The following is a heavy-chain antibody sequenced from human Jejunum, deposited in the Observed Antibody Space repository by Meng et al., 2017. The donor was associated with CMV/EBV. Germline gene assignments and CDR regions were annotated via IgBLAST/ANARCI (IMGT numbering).Heavy chain of an antibody. Sequence: FSISSKYMSWVRQAPGEGLEWVSAIYAAGRTDYADSVKGRFTMSSDKSKNIVYLQMNSLRAEDTAIYYCARDDKGCRSSSCYAFDYWGQGTVVTVSS. CDR3: ARDDKGCRSSSCYAFDY. CDR2: IYAAGRT. J-gene: IGHJ4*02. D-gene: IGHD2-2*01. CDR1: FSISSKY. V-gene: IGHV3-53*01.